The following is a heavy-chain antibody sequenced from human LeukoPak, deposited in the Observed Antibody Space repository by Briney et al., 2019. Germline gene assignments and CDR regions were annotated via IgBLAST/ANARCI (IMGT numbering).Heavy chain of an antibody. CDR3: ARGRQDVTMIVVVMTAVSYYLDV. V-gene: IGHV4-34*01. CDR1: GGSFSGYY. J-gene: IGHJ6*03. CDR2: MNPSGST. D-gene: IGHD3-22*01. Sequence: SETLSLTCAVYGGSFSGYYWTWIRQTPEKGLEWTGEMNPSGSTNYNPSLKSRVTISVDTSKNQFSLELSSVTAADTAVYYCARGRQDVTMIVVVMTAVSYYLDVWGKGTTVTVS.